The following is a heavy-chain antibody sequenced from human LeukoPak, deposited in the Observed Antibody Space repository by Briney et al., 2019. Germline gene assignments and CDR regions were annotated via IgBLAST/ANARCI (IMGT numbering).Heavy chain of an antibody. CDR1: GFTVSSNY. V-gene: IGHV3-66*02. J-gene: IGHJ4*02. D-gene: IGHD1-26*01. Sequence: GGSLRLSCAASGFTVSSNYMSWVRQAPEKGLEWVSIIYDSGTTYYADSVKGRFTVSRDNSKNTLYLQMDSLRAEDTAVYYCARRGVVGSTTEFAFDHWGQGTLVTVSS. CDR3: ARRGVVGSTTEFAFDH. CDR2: IYDSGTT.